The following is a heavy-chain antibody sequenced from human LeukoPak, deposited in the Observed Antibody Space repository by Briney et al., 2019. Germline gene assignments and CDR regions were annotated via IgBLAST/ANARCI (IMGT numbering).Heavy chain of an antibody. CDR2: ISTSSSYI. J-gene: IGHJ4*02. Sequence: GGSLRLSCAASGFTFSTYYMSWVRQAPGKGLEWVSSISTSSSYIYYADSVKGRFTISRDNAKNSQYLQMNRLRVEDTAVYYCARVGLDRRGYSGYEAFGYWGQGTLVTVSS. CDR1: GFTFSTYY. CDR3: ARVGLDRRGYSGYEAFGY. D-gene: IGHD5-12*01. V-gene: IGHV3-21*01.